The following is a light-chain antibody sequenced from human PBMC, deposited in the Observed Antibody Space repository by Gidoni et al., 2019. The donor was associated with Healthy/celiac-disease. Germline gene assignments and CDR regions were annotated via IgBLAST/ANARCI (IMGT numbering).Light chain of an antibody. J-gene: IGKJ1*01. CDR1: QSISSY. Sequence: DIQMTQSTSSLSASVGDRVTITCRASQSISSYLNWYQQKQGKAPKLLIYAASSWQSGVPSRLSGSGSGTDFTLTISSLQQEDFVTYYCQQSYSTPPKTFGQGTKVEIK. CDR2: AAS. V-gene: IGKV1-39*01. CDR3: QQSYSTPPKT.